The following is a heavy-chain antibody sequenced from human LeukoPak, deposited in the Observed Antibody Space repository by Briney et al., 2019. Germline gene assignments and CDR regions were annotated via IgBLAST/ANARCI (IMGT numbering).Heavy chain of an antibody. D-gene: IGHD3-22*01. J-gene: IGHJ3*02. CDR1: GFAFINYA. CDR3: ARVPDSSGYSWVGAFDI. V-gene: IGHV3-30*04. Sequence: PVGSLRLSCAASGFAFINYAMNGVRQAPGRGLGRVSVVSYDVSNKYYADSVRGGFTISRDNSKNTLYLQMNRLRPEDTAVYYCARVPDSSGYSWVGAFDIWGQGTMVTVSS. CDR2: VSYDVSNK.